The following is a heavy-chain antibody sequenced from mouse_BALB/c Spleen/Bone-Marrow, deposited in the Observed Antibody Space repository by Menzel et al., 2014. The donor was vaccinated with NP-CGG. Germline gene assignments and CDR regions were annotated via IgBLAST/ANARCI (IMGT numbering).Heavy chain of an antibody. J-gene: IGHJ2*01. CDR3: ARLGGYGPYFDY. CDR2: ISYSGST. D-gene: IGHD1-1*02. V-gene: IGHV3-8*02. Sequence: EVQVVESGPSLVKPSQTLSPTCSVTGDSITSGYWNWIRKFPGNKLEYMGYISYSGSTYFNPSLKSRISITRDTSKNXYYLQLNSVTTEDTASYYCARLGGYGPYFDYWGQGTTLTVSS. CDR1: GDSITSGY.